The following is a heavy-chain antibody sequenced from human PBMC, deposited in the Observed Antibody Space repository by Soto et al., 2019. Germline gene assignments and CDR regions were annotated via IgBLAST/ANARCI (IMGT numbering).Heavy chain of an antibody. D-gene: IGHD1-1*01. J-gene: IGHJ4*02. CDR3: VKDRIDTWSFDY. Sequence: QVQLVESGGGVVQPGTSLRLSCTASGFTFSNCAMHWVRQSPGKGLEWVAFISKDGDRKYYADSVKGRFTISRDNSKSTLYVQMNSLRAEDTALYYCVKDRIDTWSFDYWGQGILVTVSS. CDR2: ISKDGDRK. V-gene: IGHV3-30*18. CDR1: GFTFSNCA.